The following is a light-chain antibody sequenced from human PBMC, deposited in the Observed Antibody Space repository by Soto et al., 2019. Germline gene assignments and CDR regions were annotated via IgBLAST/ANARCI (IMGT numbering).Light chain of an antibody. CDR2: GAS. Sequence: EIVMTQSPATLSVSPGERATLSCRASQSFSSNLAWYQQKPGQAPRLLIYGASTRAIGIPARFSGSGSGTEFTLPISSLQSEDFAVYYCQQYNNWPLTLGGGTKVEIK. CDR1: QSFSSN. CDR3: QQYNNWPLT. V-gene: IGKV3-15*01. J-gene: IGKJ4*01.